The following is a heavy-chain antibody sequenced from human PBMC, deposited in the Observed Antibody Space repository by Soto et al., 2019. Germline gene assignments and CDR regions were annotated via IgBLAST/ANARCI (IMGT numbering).Heavy chain of an antibody. J-gene: IGHJ3*02. Sequence: SVKVSCKASGGTFSSYAISWVRQAPGQGLEWMGGIIPIFGTANYAQKFQGRVTITADESTSTAYMELSSLRSEDTAVYYCGRSDLITHDAFDIWGQGTMVTVSS. CDR1: GGTFSSYA. D-gene: IGHD3-16*01. V-gene: IGHV1-69*13. CDR2: IIPIFGTA. CDR3: GRSDLITHDAFDI.